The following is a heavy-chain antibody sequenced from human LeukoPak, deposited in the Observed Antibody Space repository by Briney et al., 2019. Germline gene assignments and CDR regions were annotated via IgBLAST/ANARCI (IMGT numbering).Heavy chain of an antibody. J-gene: IGHJ4*02. CDR1: GFIFSTYT. CDR3: VGDQVDDTGYLR. Sequence: PGGSLRLSCSASGFIFSTYTMDWVRQAPGKGLEYVSVINGDGRTTYYIDSVKGRFTISRDNSKNTLYLQMSSLRADDTAVYYCVGDQVDDTGYLRWGQGTRVTVSA. D-gene: IGHD5-12*01. V-gene: IGHV3-64D*06. CDR2: INGDGRTT.